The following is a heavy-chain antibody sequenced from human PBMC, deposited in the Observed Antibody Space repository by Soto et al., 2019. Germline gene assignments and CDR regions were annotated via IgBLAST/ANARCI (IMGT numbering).Heavy chain of an antibody. V-gene: IGHV4-31*03. CDR1: GGSISSGGSY. CDR2: ISYSGST. CDR3: ARETGYGSGSYFRFDS. Sequence: QVQLQESGPELVTPSQTLSLTCSVSGGSISSGGSYWSWIRQHPGKGLEWIGYISYSGSTHYNPSLKSRLTMSVDTSKNQFSMKLSSVSAPDTAVYYCARETGYGSGSYFRFDSWGQGTLVTVSS. J-gene: IGHJ5*01. D-gene: IGHD3-10*01.